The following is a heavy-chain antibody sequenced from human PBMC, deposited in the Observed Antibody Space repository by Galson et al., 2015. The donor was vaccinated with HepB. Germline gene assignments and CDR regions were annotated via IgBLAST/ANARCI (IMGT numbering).Heavy chain of an antibody. Sequence: SLRLSCAASGFTFSSYAMHWVRQAPGKGLEWVAVISYDGSNKYYADSVKGRFTISRDNSKNTLYLQMNSLRAEDTAVYYCARDFNSGWKTPTFDYWGQGTLVTVSS. J-gene: IGHJ4*02. V-gene: IGHV3-30-3*01. CDR2: ISYDGSNK. CDR3: ARDFNSGWKTPTFDY. CDR1: GFTFSSYA. D-gene: IGHD6-19*01.